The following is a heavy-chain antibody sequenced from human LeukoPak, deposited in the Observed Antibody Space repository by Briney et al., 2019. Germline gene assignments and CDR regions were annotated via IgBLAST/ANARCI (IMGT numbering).Heavy chain of an antibody. D-gene: IGHD6-13*01. CDR3: ASPYSSSWYSSFRH. CDR1: GYTFTGYY. V-gene: IGHV1-2*02. CDR2: INPNSGGT. J-gene: IGHJ1*01. Sequence: ASVKVSCKASGYTFTGYYMHWVRQAPGQGLEWMGWINPNSGGTNYAQKFQGRVTMTRDTSISTAYMELSRLRSDDTAVYYCASPYSSSWYSSFRHWGQGTLVTVSS.